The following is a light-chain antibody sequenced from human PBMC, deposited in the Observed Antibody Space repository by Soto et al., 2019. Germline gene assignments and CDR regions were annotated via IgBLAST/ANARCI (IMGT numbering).Light chain of an antibody. V-gene: IGLV1-40*01. CDR1: SSNIGAGYD. Sequence: QSVLTQPPSVSGAPGQGVTISCTGSSSNIGAGYDVHWYQQLPGAAPKLLIYGNNNRPSGVPDRFSGSKSGTSASLAITGLQAESEADYYCQSYDSSLSGWVFGGGTQLTVL. J-gene: IGLJ3*02. CDR2: GNN. CDR3: QSYDSSLSGWV.